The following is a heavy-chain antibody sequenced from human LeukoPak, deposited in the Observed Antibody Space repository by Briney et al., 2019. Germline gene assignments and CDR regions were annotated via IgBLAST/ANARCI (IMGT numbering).Heavy chain of an antibody. CDR2: ISGSGGST. Sequence: PGGSLRLSCAASGFTFSSYAMSWVRQAPGKGLEWVSAISGSGGSTYYADSVKGRFTISRDNSKNTLYLQMNSLRAEDTAVYYCAKDRSQQLVLYYFDYWGQGTLVTVSS. D-gene: IGHD6-13*01. CDR1: GFTFSSYA. CDR3: AKDRSQQLVLYYFDY. V-gene: IGHV3-23*01. J-gene: IGHJ4*02.